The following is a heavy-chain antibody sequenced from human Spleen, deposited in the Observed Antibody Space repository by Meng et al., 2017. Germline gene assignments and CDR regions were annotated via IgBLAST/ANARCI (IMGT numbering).Heavy chain of an antibody. Sequence: EVQLLESGGGLVQPGGSLRLSYAASGFTFSSYAMSWVRQAPGKGLEWVSAISSTGGATYYADSVKGRFTISRDNSKNSLYLQLNSLRVEDTAIYYCVPRTTFYDYWGQGTLVTVSS. V-gene: IGHV3-23*01. D-gene: IGHD2/OR15-2a*01. J-gene: IGHJ4*02. CDR1: GFTFSSYA. CDR3: VPRTTFYDY. CDR2: ISSTGGAT.